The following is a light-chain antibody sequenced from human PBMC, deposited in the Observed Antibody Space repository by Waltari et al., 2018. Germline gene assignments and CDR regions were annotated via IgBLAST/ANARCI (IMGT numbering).Light chain of an antibody. CDR2: RNN. J-gene: IGLJ3*02. CDR3: AAWDDSLSGPGV. CDR1: SSNSGRDF. V-gene: IGLV1-47*01. Sequence: QSVLTQPPSASGTPGPRVTISCSGRSSNSGRDFLYWYQQLPGTAPKLRVYRNNQRPSGVPDRFSGSKSGTSASLAISGLRSEDEADYYCAAWDDSLSGPGVFGGGTKLTVL.